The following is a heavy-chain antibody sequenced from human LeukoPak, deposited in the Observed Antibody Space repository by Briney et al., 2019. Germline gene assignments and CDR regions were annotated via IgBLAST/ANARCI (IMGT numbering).Heavy chain of an antibody. V-gene: IGHV5-51*01. CDR3: ARPGSTVTMVRGLEFDY. J-gene: IGHJ4*02. CDR2: FDPGDSDT. CDR1: GYSFTTYW. D-gene: IGHD3-10*01. Sequence: GESLKISFKGSGYSFTTYWIGWVRQMPGKGLEWFGIFDPGDSDTRYSPSFQGQVTISADKSISTDYLQCSSLKASDTAMYYCARPGSTVTMVRGLEFDYWGQGTLVTVSS.